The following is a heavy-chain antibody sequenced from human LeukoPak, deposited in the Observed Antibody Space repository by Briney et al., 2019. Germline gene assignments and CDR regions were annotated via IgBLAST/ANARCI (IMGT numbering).Heavy chain of an antibody. CDR2: IIPILGIA. Sequence: SVKVSCKASGGTFSSYAISWVRQAPGQGLEWMGRIIPILGIANYAQKFQGRVTITADKSTSTAYMELSSLRSEDTAVYYCARAGPYYYDSSGYSDDYWGQGTLVTVSS. D-gene: IGHD3-22*01. V-gene: IGHV1-69*04. J-gene: IGHJ4*02. CDR3: ARAGPYYYDSSGYSDDY. CDR1: GGTFSSYA.